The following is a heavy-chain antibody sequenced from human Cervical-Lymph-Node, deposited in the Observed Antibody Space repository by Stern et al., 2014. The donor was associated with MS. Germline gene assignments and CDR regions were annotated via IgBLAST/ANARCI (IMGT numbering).Heavy chain of an antibody. J-gene: IGHJ5*02. V-gene: IGHV1-69*06. CDR3: AREQGHWFDP. CDR1: GGTPSHLV. Sequence: DQLVESGAEVKKPASSVKVSCKASGGTPSHLVISWLRQAPGQGLEWVGGINPFFDTANYAQNFQGRVTITADRSTSTVYLELIGLRSEDTAVYYCAREQGHWFDPWGQGTLVTVSS. CDR2: INPFFDTA.